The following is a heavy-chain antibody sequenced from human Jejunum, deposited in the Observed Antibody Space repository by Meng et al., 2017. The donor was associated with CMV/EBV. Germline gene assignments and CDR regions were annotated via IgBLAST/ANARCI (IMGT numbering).Heavy chain of an antibody. Sequence: DVELLESGGDLVQPGGSLRLSCAASGFTFSDCGMTWVRQAPGKGLEWISGVSGTGKTTYYADSVKGRFAISRDNSKNTLYLQMNSLRAEDTAVYYCVGLLTGYYSYLWGQGTLVTVSS. CDR1: GFTFSDCG. D-gene: IGHD3-9*01. CDR3: VGLLTGYYSYL. V-gene: IGHV3-23*01. CDR2: VSGTGKTT. J-gene: IGHJ4*02.